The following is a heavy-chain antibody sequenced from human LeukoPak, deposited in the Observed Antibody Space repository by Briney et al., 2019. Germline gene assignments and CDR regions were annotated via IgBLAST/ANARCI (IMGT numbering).Heavy chain of an antibody. CDR1: GFTFDDYA. CDR3: AKEKIYCSGGSCYHDAFDI. CDR2: ISWNSISM. J-gene: IGHJ3*02. D-gene: IGHD2-15*01. Sequence: GGSLRLSCAASGFTFDDYAMHWVRQAPGKGLEWVSGISWNSISMDYADSVKGRFTISRDNAKNSLYLQMNSLRTEDMALYYCAKEKIYCSGGSCYHDAFDIWGQGTMVTISS. V-gene: IGHV3-9*03.